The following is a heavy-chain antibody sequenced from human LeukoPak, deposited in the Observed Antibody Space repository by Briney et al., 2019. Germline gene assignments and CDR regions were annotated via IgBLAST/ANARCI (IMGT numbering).Heavy chain of an antibody. CDR1: GGSISRSDYY. V-gene: IGHV4-39*01. CDR3: ARAVGFDDSGRYYPDY. CDR2: VYYSGRT. Sequence: SETLSLTCTVSGGSISRSDYYWGWIRQPPGKGLEWIGSVYYSGRTYYNPSLKSQVTISVDTSKNQFSLKVSSVTAADTAVYFCARAVGFDDSGRYYPDYWGQGTLVSVSS. J-gene: IGHJ4*01. D-gene: IGHD3-10*01.